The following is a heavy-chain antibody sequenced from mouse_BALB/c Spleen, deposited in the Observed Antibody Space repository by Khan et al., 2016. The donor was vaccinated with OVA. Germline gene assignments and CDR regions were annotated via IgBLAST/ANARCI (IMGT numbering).Heavy chain of an antibody. CDR1: GYSITSDYA. Sequence: EVQLVESGPGLVKPSQSLSLTCTVTGYSITSDYAWNWIRQFPGNKLAWMGFISSSGSTSYNPSLNSRISITRDTSKNQFFLQLKSVTTEDTATYYCARALYYSDGYALDYWGRGTSVTVSS. J-gene: IGHJ4*01. CDR3: ARALYYSDGYALDY. V-gene: IGHV3-2*02. CDR2: ISSSGST. D-gene: IGHD2-12*01.